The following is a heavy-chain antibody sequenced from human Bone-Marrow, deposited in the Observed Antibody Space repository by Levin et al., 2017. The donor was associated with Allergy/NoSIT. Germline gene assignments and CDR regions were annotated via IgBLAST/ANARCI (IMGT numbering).Heavy chain of an antibody. J-gene: IGHJ4*02. CDR1: CGSIRSGGYY. CDR2: IYYSGNT. V-gene: IGHV4-31*03. CDR3: AREDGSTIDY. D-gene: IGHD1/OR15-1a*01. Sequence: SQTLSLPCTVSCGSIRSGGYYWSWIRQQPGKGLEWIGYIYYSGNTYYNPSLKSRVMISVDTSKNQFSLKVSSVTAADTAVYYCAREDGSTIDYWGQGILVTVSS.